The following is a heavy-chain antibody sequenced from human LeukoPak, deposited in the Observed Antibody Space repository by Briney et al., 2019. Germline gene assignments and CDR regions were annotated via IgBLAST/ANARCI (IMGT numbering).Heavy chain of an antibody. CDR1: GYTFTDYY. CDR2: MNPNSGNT. CDR3: ARVLGSISH. V-gene: IGHV1-8*02. Sequence: ASVKVSCKASGYTFTDYYIHWIRQAPGQGLEWMGWMNPNSGNTGFAHMFQGRVTMTRDTSISTAYMELSSLRSEDTAVYYCARVLGSISHWGQGTLVTVSS. D-gene: IGHD1-1*01. J-gene: IGHJ4*02.